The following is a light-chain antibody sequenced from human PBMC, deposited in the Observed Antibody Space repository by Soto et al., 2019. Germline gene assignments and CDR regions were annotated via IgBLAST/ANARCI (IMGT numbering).Light chain of an antibody. CDR3: KQYYSYPRT. CDR1: QGISSY. CDR2: AAS. Sequence: AIRMTQSPSSFSASTGDRVTITCRASQGISSYLAWYQQKPGKAPKLLIYAASTLQSGVPSRFSGIGSGTDFTLTISCLQSEDFATYYCKQYYSYPRTFGQGTKGKIK. J-gene: IGKJ1*01. V-gene: IGKV1-8*01.